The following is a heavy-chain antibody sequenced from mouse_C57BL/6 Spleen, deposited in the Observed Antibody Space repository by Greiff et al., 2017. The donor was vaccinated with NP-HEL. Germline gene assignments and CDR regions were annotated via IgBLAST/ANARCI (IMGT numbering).Heavy chain of an antibody. CDR1: GFTFSDYG. CDR2: ISSGSSTI. J-gene: IGHJ2*01. V-gene: IGHV5-17*01. Sequence: DVKLVESGGGLVKPGGSLKLSCAASGFTFSDYGMHWVRQAPEQGLEWVAYISSGSSTIYYADTVKGRFTISRDNAKNTLFLQMTSLRSEDTAMYYCARRLDFDYWGQGTTLTVSS. CDR3: ARRLDFDY. D-gene: IGHD3-1*01.